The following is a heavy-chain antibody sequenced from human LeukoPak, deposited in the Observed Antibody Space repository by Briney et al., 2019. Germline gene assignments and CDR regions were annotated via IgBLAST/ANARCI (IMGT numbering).Heavy chain of an antibody. Sequence: GASVKVSCKASGDTFSTYAISWVRQAPGQGLEWMGGSIPIFGTAKYAQKFQGRVTIITEESTSTAYMELSSLRCEDTAVYYCAVTYYYDSSPTWWGKGTLVTVSS. CDR3: AVTYYYDSSPTW. J-gene: IGHJ4*02. D-gene: IGHD3-22*01. CDR1: GDTFSTYA. CDR2: SIPIFGTA. V-gene: IGHV1-69*05.